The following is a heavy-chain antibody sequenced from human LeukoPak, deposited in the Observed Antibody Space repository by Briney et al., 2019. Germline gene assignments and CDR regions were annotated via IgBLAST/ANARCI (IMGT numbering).Heavy chain of an antibody. D-gene: IGHD5-18*01. J-gene: IGHJ6*03. CDR2: ISGDGGST. CDR1: GFTFDDYA. CDR3: ARVQAVDTAMVADYYYYMDV. Sequence: PGGSLRLSCAASGFTFDDYAMHWVRQAPGKGLEWVSLISGDGGSTYYADSVKGRFTISRDNSKNTLYLQMNSLRAEDTAVYYCARVQAVDTAMVADYYYYMDVWGKGTTVTVSS. V-gene: IGHV3-43*02.